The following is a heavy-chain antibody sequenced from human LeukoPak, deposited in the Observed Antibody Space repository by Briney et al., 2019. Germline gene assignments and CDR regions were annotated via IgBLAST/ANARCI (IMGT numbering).Heavy chain of an antibody. CDR1: GFTFSNAW. J-gene: IGHJ4*02. D-gene: IGHD3-10*02. CDR2: IKSKTDDETT. V-gene: IGHV3-15*01. CDR3: TTGYSIRDY. Sequence: GGSLRLSCAASGFTFSNAWMTWVRQAPGKGLEWVGRIKSKTDDETTDYAAPVKGRFTISRDDSKNTLYLQMNSLETDDTAMYYCTTGYSIRDYWGQGTLVTISS.